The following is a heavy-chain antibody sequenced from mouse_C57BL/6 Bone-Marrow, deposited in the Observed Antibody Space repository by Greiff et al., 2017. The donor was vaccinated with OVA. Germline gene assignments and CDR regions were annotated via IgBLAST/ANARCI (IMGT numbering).Heavy chain of an antibody. D-gene: IGHD1-1*01. J-gene: IGHJ2*01. CDR2: ISGGGGNT. CDR1: GFTFSSYT. CDR3: ARESSHYFDY. V-gene: IGHV5-9*01. Sequence: DVKLVESGGGLVKPGGSLKLSCAASGFTFSSYTMSWVRQTPEKRLEWVATISGGGGNTYYPDSVKGRFTISRDNAKNTLYLQMSSLRSEDTALYYCARESSHYFDYWGQGTTLTVSS.